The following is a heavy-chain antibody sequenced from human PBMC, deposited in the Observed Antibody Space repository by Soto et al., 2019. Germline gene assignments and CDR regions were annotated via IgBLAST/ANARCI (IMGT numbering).Heavy chain of an antibody. CDR3: ARPPFPGCINAICYPLDF. D-gene: IGHD2-8*01. CDR1: GYTFTHYY. Sequence: QVQLVQSGAEVKNPGASVKVYCKASGYTFTHYYIHWVRHAPGQGLEWMGMINPSGGSTSYAQKFQGRLTMTTDTSTNTVYMELSSLRSEDTAVYYCARPPFPGCINAICYPLDFWGQGALVTVSS. J-gene: IGHJ4*02. CDR2: INPSGGST. V-gene: IGHV1-46*01.